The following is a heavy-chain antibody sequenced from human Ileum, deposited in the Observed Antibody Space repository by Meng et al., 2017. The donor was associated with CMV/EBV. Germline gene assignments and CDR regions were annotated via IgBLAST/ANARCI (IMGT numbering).Heavy chain of an antibody. CDR2: IYYTGTT. CDR1: GWSISSGSHV. Sequence: RRHVSGPRLVQPSETLSHTCSVAGWSISSGSHVWVWIRQPPGKGLEWIGTIYYTGTTYYNPSLKSRVTISVDTSKNQFSLKLSSVTAADTALYYCARGFYDFWEPDYWGHGTLVTVSS. J-gene: IGHJ4*01. D-gene: IGHD3/OR15-3a*01. V-gene: IGHV4-39*07. CDR3: ARGFYDFWEPDY.